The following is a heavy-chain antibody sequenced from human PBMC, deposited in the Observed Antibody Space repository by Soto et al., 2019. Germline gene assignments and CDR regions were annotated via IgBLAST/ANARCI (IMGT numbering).Heavy chain of an antibody. D-gene: IGHD6-19*01. CDR2: ISTSGGTR. V-gene: IGHV3-48*02. CDR1: GFTFSTDT. CDR3: ARFFGSGFDY. Sequence: EVQLVESGGGLVQPGGSLRLSCVASGFTFSTDTMNWVRQAPGKGLEWVAHISTSGGTRCYAESVKGRFTISRDNAKTSLYLQMDSLRNEDTAVYYCARFFGSGFDYWGQGTLVTVSS. J-gene: IGHJ4*02.